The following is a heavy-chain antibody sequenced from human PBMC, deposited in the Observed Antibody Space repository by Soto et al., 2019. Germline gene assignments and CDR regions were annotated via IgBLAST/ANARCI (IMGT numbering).Heavy chain of an antibody. Sequence: ASVKVYCKVSGYTLTELSMHWVRQAPGKGLEWMGGFDPEDGETIYAQKIQGRVTMTGDTSTDTAYMELSSPGSEDTAVCYCATDVRIAAAGNFDYRGQGTLVTVSS. CDR3: ATDVRIAAAGNFDY. CDR2: FDPEDGET. V-gene: IGHV1-24*01. CDR1: GYTLTELS. D-gene: IGHD6-13*01. J-gene: IGHJ4*02.